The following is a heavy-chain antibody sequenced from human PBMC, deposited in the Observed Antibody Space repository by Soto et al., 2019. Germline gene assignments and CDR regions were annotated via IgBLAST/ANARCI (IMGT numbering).Heavy chain of an antibody. D-gene: IGHD3-3*01. CDR3: TTDGYYDFWSGYYPAGFYY. CDR1: GFTFSNAW. J-gene: IGHJ4*02. Sequence: EVQLVESGGGLVKPGGSLRLSCAASGFTFSNAWMSWVRQAPGKGLEWVGRIKSKTDGGTTDYAAPVKGRFTISRDDSKNTLYLQMNSLKTEDTAVYYCTTDGYYDFWSGYYPAGFYYWGQGTLVTVSS. CDR2: IKSKTDGGTT. V-gene: IGHV3-15*01.